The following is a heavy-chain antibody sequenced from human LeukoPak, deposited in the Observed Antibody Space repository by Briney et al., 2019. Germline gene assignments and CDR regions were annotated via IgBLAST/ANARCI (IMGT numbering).Heavy chain of an antibody. CDR3: AKGGYGDYADYYYYGMDV. J-gene: IGHJ6*04. V-gene: IGHV3-30*18. D-gene: IGHD4-17*01. CDR1: GFTFSSYG. CDR2: ISYDGSNK. Sequence: PGGSLRLSCAASGFTFSSYGMHWVRQAPGKGLEWVAVISYDGSNKYYADSVKGRFTISRDNSKNTLYLQMNSLRAEDTAVYYCAKGGYGDYADYYYYGMDVWGKGPTVTVSS.